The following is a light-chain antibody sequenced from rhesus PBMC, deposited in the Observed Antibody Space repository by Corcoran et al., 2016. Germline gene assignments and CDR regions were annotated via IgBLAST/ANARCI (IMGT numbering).Light chain of an antibody. J-gene: IGKJ1*01. CDR2: GAS. CDR1: QSVSSS. Sequence: EIVLTQSPATLSLSPGERATLSCRASQSVSSSLAWYPPKPGQVPRLLIYGASSRATGIPDRFSCRGSGTDFTLTISSLEPEDFAVYYCQQYSNWPWTFGQGTKVEIK. V-gene: IGKV3-42*03. CDR3: QQYSNWPWT.